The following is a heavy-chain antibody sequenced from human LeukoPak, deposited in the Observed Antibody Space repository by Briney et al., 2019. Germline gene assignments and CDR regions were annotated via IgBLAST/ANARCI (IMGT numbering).Heavy chain of an antibody. CDR2: MHPDTGNT. V-gene: IGHV1-8*01. CDR3: ARSLPYDSSWFDF. D-gene: IGHD6-6*01. Sequence: ASVKVSCKASGYTFTTYNINWVRHATGQGLEWMGWMHPDTGNTGFAQKFRSRVTMTRDTSISTAYMELSSLRSEDTAIYYCARSLPYDSSWFDFWGQGTLVTVSS. CDR1: GYTFTTYN. J-gene: IGHJ4*02.